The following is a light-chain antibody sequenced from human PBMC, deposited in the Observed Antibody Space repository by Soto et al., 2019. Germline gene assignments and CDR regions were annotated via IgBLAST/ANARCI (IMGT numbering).Light chain of an antibody. J-gene: IGKJ1*01. V-gene: IGKV1-39*01. CDR2: TTS. CDR3: QQGFSRPRT. Sequence: DIQMTQSPSSLSASVGDRVIITCRASQSIRSDLNWYQQRPGKAPKLLIYTTSNLESDVPSRFSGSGSGTDFTLIINNLQPGDFATYICQQGFSRPRTFGQGTTVEIK. CDR1: QSIRSD.